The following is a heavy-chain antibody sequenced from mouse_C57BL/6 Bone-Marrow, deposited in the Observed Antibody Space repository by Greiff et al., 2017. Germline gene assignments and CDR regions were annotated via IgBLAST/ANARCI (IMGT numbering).Heavy chain of an antibody. CDR1: GFSFTTFDMS. D-gene: IGHD1-1*01. J-gene: IGHJ3*01. Sequence: QVTLKVCGPGILQPSQSLSLSCSSSGFSFTTFDMSVVWHRQPPGKGLVWLAHPWWDDDKYYNPALKSRLTISKDTSKNTVFLKIAHVDTADTATYYCARGYYGSSSWFAYWGQGTLVTVSA. CDR3: ARGYYGSSSWFAY. CDR2: PWWDDDK. V-gene: IGHV8-8*01.